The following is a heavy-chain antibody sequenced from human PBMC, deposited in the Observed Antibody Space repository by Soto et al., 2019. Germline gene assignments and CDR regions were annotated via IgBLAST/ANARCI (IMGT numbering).Heavy chain of an antibody. J-gene: IGHJ2*01. D-gene: IGHD3-3*01. Sequence: QVQLQESGPGLVKPSETLSLTCTVSGGSVSSGSYYWSWIRQPPGKGLEWIGYIYYSGSTNYNPSLKRRVTISVDTSKNQFSLKLSSVTAADTAVYYCASSLYYGFWSGYYSGRYFDLWGRGTLVTVSS. V-gene: IGHV4-61*01. CDR1: GGSVSSGSYY. CDR2: IYYSGST. CDR3: ASSLYYGFWSGYYSGRYFDL.